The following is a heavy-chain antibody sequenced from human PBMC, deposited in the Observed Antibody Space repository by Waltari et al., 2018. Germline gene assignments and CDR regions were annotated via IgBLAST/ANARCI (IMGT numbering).Heavy chain of an antibody. CDR3: VRESFGNDI. CDR2: IKGEMDGGTA. D-gene: IGHD3-10*01. V-gene: IGHV3-15*01. Sequence: EAQLVESGGGLVKPGESLRPSCEGSGYTFNNAWRCGVRQAPGMALEGVGRIKGEMDGGTAEYAASVKDRCTISREDSKNTLYLQMNSLKSEDSALYFCVRESFGNDIWGQGTLVTVSS. CDR1: GYTFNNAW. J-gene: IGHJ4*02.